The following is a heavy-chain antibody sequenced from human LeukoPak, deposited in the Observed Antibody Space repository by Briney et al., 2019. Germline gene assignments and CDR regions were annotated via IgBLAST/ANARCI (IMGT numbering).Heavy chain of an antibody. CDR1: GDSVSSNSAA. D-gene: IGHD6-13*01. J-gene: IGHJ6*03. CDR3: ARDWGYSSSWSYYYMDV. V-gene: IGHV6-1*01. Sequence: SQTLSLTCAISGDSVSSNSAAWNWIRQSPSRGLEWLGRTYYRSKWYNDYAVSVKSRITINPVKSKNQLSLQLNSVTPEDTAVYYCARDWGYSSSWSYYYMDVWGKGTTVTVSS. CDR2: TYYRSKWYN.